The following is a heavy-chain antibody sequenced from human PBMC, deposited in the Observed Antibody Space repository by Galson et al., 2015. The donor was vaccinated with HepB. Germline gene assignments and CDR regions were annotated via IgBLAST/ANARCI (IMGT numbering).Heavy chain of an antibody. Sequence: SLRLSCAASGFTFSSYGMHWVRQAPGKGLEWVAVIWYDGSNKYYADSVKGRFTISRDNSKNTLYLQMNSLRAEDTAVYYCARDLSGYSYGQGDAFDIWGQGTMVTVSS. CDR2: IWYDGSNK. V-gene: IGHV3-33*01. CDR3: ARDLSGYSYGQGDAFDI. D-gene: IGHD5-18*01. J-gene: IGHJ3*02. CDR1: GFTFSSYG.